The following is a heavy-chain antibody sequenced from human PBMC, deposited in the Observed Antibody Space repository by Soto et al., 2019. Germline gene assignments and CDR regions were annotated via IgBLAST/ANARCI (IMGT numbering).Heavy chain of an antibody. V-gene: IGHV4-4*07. CDR3: VRDESKTLRDCFDP. CDR1: GGSMSKFY. CDR2: VYATGTS. D-gene: IGHD4-17*01. Sequence: PSETLSLTCSVSGGSMSKFYWSWIRKTAGKGLEWMGRVYATGTSDYNPSLRSRIAMSVDISKKTFSLRLRSVTAANTGVYYCVRDESKTLRDCFDPWGQGILVTVSS. J-gene: IGHJ5*02.